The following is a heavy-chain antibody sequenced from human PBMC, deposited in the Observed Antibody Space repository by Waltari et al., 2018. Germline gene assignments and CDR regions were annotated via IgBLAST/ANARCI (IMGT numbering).Heavy chain of an antibody. D-gene: IGHD5-18*01. CDR1: GGSFRGYY. V-gene: IGHV4-34*01. CDR2: INHSGSN. Sequence: QWQLQQWGAGLLKPSETRSRTCAVEGGSFRGYYLIWIRPPPGKGLEWFGEINHSGSNNYNPSLKSRVTISVDTSKNQFSLKLSSVTAADTAVYYCARGLTVRYSLLGWGQGTLVTVSS. J-gene: IGHJ4*02. CDR3: ARGLTVRYSLLG.